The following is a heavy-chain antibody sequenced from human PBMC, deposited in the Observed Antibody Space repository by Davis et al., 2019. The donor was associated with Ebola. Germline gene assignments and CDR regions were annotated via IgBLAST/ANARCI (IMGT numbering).Heavy chain of an antibody. CDR2: IIPIFGTA. V-gene: IGHV1-69*06. CDR1: GGTFTSYA. Sequence: SVKVSCKASGGTFTSYAISWVRQAPGQGLEWMGGIIPIFGTANYAQKFQGRVTITADKSTSTAYMELNSLRSDDTAVYYCAREGVTMIVVVRAYRGFDYWGQGTLVTVSS. J-gene: IGHJ4*02. CDR3: AREGVTMIVVVRAYRGFDY. D-gene: IGHD3-22*01.